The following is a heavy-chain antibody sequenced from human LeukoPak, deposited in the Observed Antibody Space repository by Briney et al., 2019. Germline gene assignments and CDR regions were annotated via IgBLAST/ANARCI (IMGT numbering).Heavy chain of an antibody. Sequence: SETLSLTCTVSGGSISSSSYYWGWIRQPPGKGLEWIGSIYYSGSTYYNPSLKSRVTISVDTSKNQFSLKLSSVTAADTAVYYCARAKGPYGMDVWGQGTTVTVSS. CDR3: ARAKGPYGMDV. D-gene: IGHD4/OR15-4a*01. V-gene: IGHV4-39*01. J-gene: IGHJ6*02. CDR2: IYYSGST. CDR1: GGSISSSSYY.